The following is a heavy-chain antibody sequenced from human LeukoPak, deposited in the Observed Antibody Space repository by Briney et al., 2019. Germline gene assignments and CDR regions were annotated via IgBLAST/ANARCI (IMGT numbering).Heavy chain of an antibody. V-gene: IGHV3-74*01. D-gene: IGHD3-22*01. J-gene: IGHJ4*02. CDR2: INSDGSST. Sequence: GGSLRLSCAASGFTFSSYWMHWVRQAPGKGLVWVSSINSDGSSTNYADSVKGRFTISRDNSKNTLYLQMNSLRAEDTAVYYCAKDTYYYDSSGYYFHDYWGQGTLVTVSS. CDR3: AKDTYYYDSSGYYFHDY. CDR1: GFTFSSYW.